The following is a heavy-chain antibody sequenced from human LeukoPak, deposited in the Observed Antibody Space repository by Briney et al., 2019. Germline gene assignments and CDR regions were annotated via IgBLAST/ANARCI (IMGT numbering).Heavy chain of an antibody. Sequence: GGSLRLSCAASGFTFNSYGMHWVRQAPGKGLEGVAVISYDGPNKYYADSVQGRFTISRDDSKSTLYLQMNSLRPEDTAVYYCAKEKLPSGYSFLTDYWGQGTLVTVSS. D-gene: IGHD5-18*01. CDR3: AKEKLPSGYSFLTDY. V-gene: IGHV3-30*18. CDR2: ISYDGPNK. CDR1: GFTFNSYG. J-gene: IGHJ4*02.